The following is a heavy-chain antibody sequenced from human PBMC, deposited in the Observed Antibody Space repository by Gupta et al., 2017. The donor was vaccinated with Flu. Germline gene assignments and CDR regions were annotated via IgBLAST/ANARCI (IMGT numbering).Heavy chain of an antibody. J-gene: IGHJ4*02. D-gene: IGHD2-21*02. CDR2: SRGSGGST. V-gene: IGHV3-23*01. CDR1: GFTFSSYA. Sequence: EVQLWESVGGLVQPGGSLRLSCAASGFTFSSYAMSWVRQAPGKGLELVSASRGSGGSTYYADSVKGRCTITRDNSKNTLYLQMKSLRAEETAVYYCSKSPIYYDGDCDQIREFDYWGQGTLVTVSS. CDR3: SKSPIYYDGDCDQIREFDY.